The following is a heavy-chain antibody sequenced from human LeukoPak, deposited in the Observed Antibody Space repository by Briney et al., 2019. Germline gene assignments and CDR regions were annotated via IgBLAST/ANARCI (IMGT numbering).Heavy chain of an antibody. CDR2: ISSSCSTI. D-gene: IGHD3-22*01. CDR3: ARDIYDSSGYPRPGDY. J-gene: IGHJ4*02. CDR1: GFTFSSYE. Sequence: GGSLRLFCAASGFTFSSYEMNWVRQAPGKGLEWVSYISSSCSTIYYADSVKGRFTISRDNAKNSLYLQMNSLRAEDTAVYYCARDIYDSSGYPRPGDYWGQGTLVTVSS. V-gene: IGHV3-48*03.